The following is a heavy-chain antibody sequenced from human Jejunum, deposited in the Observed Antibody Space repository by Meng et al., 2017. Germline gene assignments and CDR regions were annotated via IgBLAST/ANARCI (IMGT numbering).Heavy chain of an antibody. V-gene: IGHV3-11*01. J-gene: IGHJ5*01. D-gene: IGHD6-19*01. CDR1: GFTFSDYY. CDR3: ARDSQRRYSSGWFDS. Sequence: GESLKISCEASGFTFSDYYMSWIRQTPGKGLEWLSYISSSGHAMYYADSVKGRFAISRDNAKNSLYLQVNSLRAEDAAVYYCARDSQRRYSSGWFDSWGQGTLVTVSS. CDR2: ISSSGHAM.